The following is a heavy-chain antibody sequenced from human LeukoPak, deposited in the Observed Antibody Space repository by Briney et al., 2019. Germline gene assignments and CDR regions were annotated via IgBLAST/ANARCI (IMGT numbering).Heavy chain of an antibody. Sequence: GGSLRLSCAASGFTFSTYSMNWVRQAPGKGLEWVSSISGSSDYIYYADSVKGRFTISRDNAKNSLFLQMSSLRAEDTAVYYCARDPHYFGFESGGWFDPWGQGTLVTVSS. CDR3: ARDPHYFGFESGGWFDP. D-gene: IGHD3-9*01. V-gene: IGHV3-21*01. J-gene: IGHJ5*02. CDR1: GFTFSTYS. CDR2: ISGSSDYI.